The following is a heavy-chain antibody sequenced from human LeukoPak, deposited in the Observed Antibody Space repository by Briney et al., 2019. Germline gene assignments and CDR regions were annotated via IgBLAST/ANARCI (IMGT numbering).Heavy chain of an antibody. D-gene: IGHD3-22*01. CDR2: IYYSGST. CDR1: GGSISSYY. CDR3: ARDRLAYYDRRGLDC. V-gene: IGHV4-59*01. J-gene: IGHJ4*02. Sequence: PSETLSLTCTVSGGSISSYYWNWIRQPPGKGLEWIGYIYYSGSTNYNPSLKSRVTMSEDTSKNQFSLNLSSVTAADTAFYYCARDRLAYYDRRGLDCWGQGTLVTVSS.